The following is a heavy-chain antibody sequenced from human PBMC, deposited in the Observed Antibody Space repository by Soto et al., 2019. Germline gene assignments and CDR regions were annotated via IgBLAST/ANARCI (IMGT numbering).Heavy chain of an antibody. CDR1: GGSISSGVYY. V-gene: IGHV4-30-4*01. D-gene: IGHD4-17*01. Sequence: SETLSLTCTVSGGSISSGVYYWSWIRQPPGKGLEWIGYIYYSGSTYYNPPLKSRVTISVDTSKNQFSLKLSSVTAADTAVYYCARIDYGGNLLDYWGQGTLVTVSS. CDR3: ARIDYGGNLLDY. CDR2: IYYSGST. J-gene: IGHJ4*02.